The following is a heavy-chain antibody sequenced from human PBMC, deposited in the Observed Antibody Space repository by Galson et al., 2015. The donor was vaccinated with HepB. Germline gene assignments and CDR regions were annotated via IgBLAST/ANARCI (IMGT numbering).Heavy chain of an antibody. D-gene: IGHD3-22*01. V-gene: IGHV3-48*02. CDR1: GFTFSSYS. CDR3: ARDSGWSGYYYVLDAFDI. J-gene: IGHJ3*02. Sequence: SLRLSCAASGFTFSSYSMNWVRQAPGKGLEWVSYISSSSSTIYYADSVKGRFTISRDNAKNSLYLQMNSLRDEDTAVYYCARDSGWSGYYYVLDAFDIWGQGTMVTVSS. CDR2: ISSSSSTI.